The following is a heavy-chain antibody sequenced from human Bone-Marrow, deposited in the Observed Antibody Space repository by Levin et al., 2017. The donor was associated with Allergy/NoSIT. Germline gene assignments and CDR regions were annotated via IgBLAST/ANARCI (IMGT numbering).Heavy chain of an antibody. CDR1: GFTFSSYT. CDR3: ARGASSTVVTIRNFDC. V-gene: IGHV3-48*02. Sequence: PLASVKVSCAASGFTFSSYTMNWVRQAPGKGLEWVSSISSSSTTIYYADSVKGRFTISRDNAKNSLYLQMNSLRDEDTAVYYCARGASSTVVTIRNFDCWGQGTLVTVSS. J-gene: IGHJ4*02. CDR2: ISSSSTTI. D-gene: IGHD4-23*01.